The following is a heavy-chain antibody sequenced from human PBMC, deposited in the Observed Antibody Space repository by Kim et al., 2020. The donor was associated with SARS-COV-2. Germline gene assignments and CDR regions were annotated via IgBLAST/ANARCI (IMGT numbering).Heavy chain of an antibody. D-gene: IGHD5-12*01. V-gene: IGHV3-30*04. Sequence: GGSLRLSCAASGFTFSSYAMHWVRQAPGKGLEWVAVISYDGSNKYYADSVKGRFTISRDNSKNTLYLQMNSLRAEDTAVYYCHSGYDYFFPIYYYGMDVWGQGTTVTVSS. CDR1: GFTFSSYA. J-gene: IGHJ6*02. CDR2: ISYDGSNK. CDR3: HSGYDYFFPIYYYGMDV.